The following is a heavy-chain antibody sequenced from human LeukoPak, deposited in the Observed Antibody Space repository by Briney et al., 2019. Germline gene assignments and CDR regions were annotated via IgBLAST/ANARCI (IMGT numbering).Heavy chain of an antibody. CDR3: AKGVAAGTWGTSFDF. D-gene: IGHD6-13*01. V-gene: IGHV3-30*01. J-gene: IGHJ4*02. CDR2: ISYDGNYK. Sequence: PGGSLRLSCAASGFTFSNYPIHWVRQAPGKGPEWVAVISYDGNYKYYAESVKGRFTVSRDNSKNTVYLQMDSLRAEDTAVYYCAKGVAAGTWGTSFDFWGQGTLVTVSS. CDR1: GFTFSNYP.